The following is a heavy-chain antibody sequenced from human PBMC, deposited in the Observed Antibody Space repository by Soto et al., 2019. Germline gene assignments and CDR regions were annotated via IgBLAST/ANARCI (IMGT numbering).Heavy chain of an antibody. J-gene: IGHJ4*02. V-gene: IGHV3-30*18. CDR1: GFTFNTFA. CDR2: ISYDGSNK. D-gene: IGHD1-26*01. Sequence: QVQLVESGGGVVQPGGSLRLSCAAAGFTFNTFAMHWVRQAPGKGLKWVGVISYDGSNKYYADSVKGRFAISRENSKKTLYLQMNRLSVEDTAVYYCAKDDGVGTTFRIDYWGQGTLVTVSP. CDR3: AKDDGVGTTFRIDY.